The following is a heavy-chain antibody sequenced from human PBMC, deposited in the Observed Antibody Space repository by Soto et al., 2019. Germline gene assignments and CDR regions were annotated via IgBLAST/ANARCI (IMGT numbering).Heavy chain of an antibody. Sequence: GASVKVSCKASGGTFSSYTISWVRQAPGQGLEWMGRIIPILGIANYAQKFQGRVTITADKSTSTAYMELSSLRSEDTAVYYCARDSRCSSTSCYEGYYYYYYMDVWGKGTTVTVSS. CDR2: IIPILGIA. CDR3: ARDSRCSSTSCYEGYYYYYYMDV. V-gene: IGHV1-69*04. D-gene: IGHD2-2*01. J-gene: IGHJ6*03. CDR1: GGTFSSYT.